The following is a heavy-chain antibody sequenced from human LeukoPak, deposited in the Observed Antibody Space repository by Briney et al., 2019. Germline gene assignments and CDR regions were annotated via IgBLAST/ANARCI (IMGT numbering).Heavy chain of an antibody. CDR2: LYYSGST. CDR1: GASISTYY. J-gene: IGHJ1*01. Sequence: SETLSLTCTVSGASISTYYWSWIRQPPGKGLEWIGYLYYSGSTTYSPSLKSRDTMSVDTSKSQFSLKLNSVTAADTAIYYCARVRGTFETDCGQGTLVTVSS. D-gene: IGHD2/OR15-2a*01. CDR3: ARVRGTFETD. V-gene: IGHV4-59*01.